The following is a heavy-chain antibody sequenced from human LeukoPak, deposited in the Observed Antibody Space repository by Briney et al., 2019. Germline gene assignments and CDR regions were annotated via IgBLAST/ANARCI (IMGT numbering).Heavy chain of an antibody. J-gene: IGHJ4*02. CDR3: ARVGPPRSRPTASSGWYPTKYYFDY. V-gene: IGHV4-39*07. CDR1: GGSISSSSYY. D-gene: IGHD6-19*01. Sequence: SETLSLTCTVSGGSISSSSYYWGWIRQPPGKGLEWIGSIYYSGSTYYNPSLKSRVTISVDTSKNQFSLKLSSVTAADTAVYYCARVGPPRSRPTASSGWYPTKYYFDYWGQGTLVTVSS. CDR2: IYYSGST.